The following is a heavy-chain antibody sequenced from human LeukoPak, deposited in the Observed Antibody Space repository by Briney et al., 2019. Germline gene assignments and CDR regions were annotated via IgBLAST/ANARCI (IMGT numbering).Heavy chain of an antibody. V-gene: IGHV3-23*01. J-gene: IGHJ4*02. CDR3: AKDQGYGDYEPFDY. Sequence: PGGSLRVSCAASGFTFSSYAMSWVRQAPGKGLEWVSAISGSGGSTYYADSVKGRFTISRDNSKNTLYLQMNSLRAEDTAVYYCAKDQGYGDYEPFDYWGQGTLVTVSS. CDR2: ISGSGGST. CDR1: GFTFSSYA. D-gene: IGHD4-17*01.